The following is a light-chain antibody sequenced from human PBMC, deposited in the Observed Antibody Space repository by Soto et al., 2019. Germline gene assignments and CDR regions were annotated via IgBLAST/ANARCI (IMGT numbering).Light chain of an antibody. CDR2: DNN. V-gene: IGLV1-40*01. J-gene: IGLJ1*01. CDR3: QSYDSSLSGSCV. CDR1: SSNIGAGYD. Sequence: QSVLTPSPSMSGSPGQRVTISCTGSSSNIGAGYDVHWYQQLPGTAPKLLIYDNNNRPSGVPDRFSGSKSGTSASLAITGLQAEDEADYYCQSYDSSLSGSCVFGTGTKVTVL.